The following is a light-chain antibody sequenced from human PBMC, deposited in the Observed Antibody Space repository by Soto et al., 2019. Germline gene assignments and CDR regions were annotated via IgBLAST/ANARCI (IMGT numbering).Light chain of an antibody. V-gene: IGLV2-23*01. CDR1: STNDGSSNF. CDR3: CSYAGTNTWV. CDR2: DGS. J-gene: IGLJ2*01. Sequence: QSALTQPASVSGSPGQSITISCTGTSTNDGSSNFVSWYQQYPGKAPRLVIYDGSKRPSGVSIRFSGSKSGNTASLTISGLQTEDEADYYCCSYAGTNTWVFGGGTKVTVL.